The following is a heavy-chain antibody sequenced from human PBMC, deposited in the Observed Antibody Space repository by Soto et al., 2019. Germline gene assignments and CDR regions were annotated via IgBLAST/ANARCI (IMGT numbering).Heavy chain of an antibody. CDR2: SYYTGSI. CDR3: ARAWATTGRYWFFDL. CDR1: GGSVNSGSYY. Sequence: PSETLSLTCIVSGGSVNSGSYYWSWIRHPPGKGLEWIGYSYYTGSIHYNPSLECRVTISVDTSKNQFSLKLPSVTAADTAIYHCARAWATTGRYWFFDLWGRGSLVTVSS. J-gene: IGHJ2*01. V-gene: IGHV4-61*01. D-gene: IGHD2-15*01.